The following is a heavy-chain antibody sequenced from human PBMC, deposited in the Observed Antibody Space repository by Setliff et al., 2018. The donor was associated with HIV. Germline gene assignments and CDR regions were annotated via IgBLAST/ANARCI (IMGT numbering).Heavy chain of an antibody. V-gene: IGHV1-18*01. Sequence: GASVKVSCKASGFPFSSYGISWVRQAPGQGLEWMGWISAYNGKTEYAQNFQGRVTMTTDISTSTAWTSTSSAYMELRSLRSDDTAVYYCASCMAGHYYYYMDVWGKGTTVTV. J-gene: IGHJ6*03. D-gene: IGHD6-19*01. CDR1: GFPFSSYG. CDR3: ASCMAGHYYYYMDV. CDR2: ISAYNGKT.